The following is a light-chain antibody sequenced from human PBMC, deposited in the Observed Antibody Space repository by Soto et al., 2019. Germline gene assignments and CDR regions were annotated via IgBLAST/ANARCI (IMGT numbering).Light chain of an antibody. CDR3: QHYNSYSEA. CDR1: QSISSY. CDR2: KAS. Sequence: DIQMTQYPCSVYASVGDRVTIACRASQSISSYLNWYQQKPGKAPKLLIYKASTLKSGVPSRFSGSGSGTEFTLTISSLQPDDFATYYCQHYNSYSEAFGQGTKVDIK. J-gene: IGKJ1*01. V-gene: IGKV1-5*03.